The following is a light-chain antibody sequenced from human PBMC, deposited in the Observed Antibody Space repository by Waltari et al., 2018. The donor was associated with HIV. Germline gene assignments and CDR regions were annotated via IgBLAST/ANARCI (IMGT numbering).Light chain of an antibody. J-gene: IGKJ2*01. CDR3: QHYYTYPYT. CDR2: AAS. V-gene: IGKV1-8*01. CDR1: QDISTY. Sequence: AIWMTQSPSSFSASTGDRVTLTCRASQDISTYLAWYQQKPGKAPKLLIYAASTLQSGVPSRFNGSGSGSDFTLSISCLQAEDFATYYCQHYYTYPYTFGQGTKLEIK.